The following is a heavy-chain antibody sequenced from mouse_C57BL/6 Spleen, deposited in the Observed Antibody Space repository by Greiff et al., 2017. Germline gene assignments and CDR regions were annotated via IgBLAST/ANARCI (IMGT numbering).Heavy chain of an antibody. CDR1: GFSLTSYG. CDR3: AKGGIDYYGSSLFYYAMDY. Sequence: VQGVESGPGLVQPSQSLSITCTVSGFSLTSYGVHWVRQSPGKGLEWLGVIWRGGSTDYNAAFMSRLSITKDTSKSQVFFKMNSLQADDTAIYCCAKGGIDYYGSSLFYYAMDYWGQGTSVTVSS. CDR2: IWRGGST. V-gene: IGHV2-5*01. J-gene: IGHJ4*01. D-gene: IGHD1-1*01.